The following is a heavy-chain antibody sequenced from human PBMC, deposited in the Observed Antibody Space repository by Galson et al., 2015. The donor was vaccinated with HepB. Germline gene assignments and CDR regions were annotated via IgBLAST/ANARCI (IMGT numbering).Heavy chain of an antibody. D-gene: IGHD3-16*02. J-gene: IGHJ4*02. Sequence: SVKVSCKASGYTFTDYYIHWVRQAPGQGLEWMGWINPNSGDTDYAQKFQGWVTMTRDTSLNTAYMELRRLKFNDTAIYYCAKDEEAKGIVFWGRGTQVTVSP. CDR1: GYTFTDYY. CDR2: INPNSGDT. V-gene: IGHV1-2*04. CDR3: AKDEEAKGIVF.